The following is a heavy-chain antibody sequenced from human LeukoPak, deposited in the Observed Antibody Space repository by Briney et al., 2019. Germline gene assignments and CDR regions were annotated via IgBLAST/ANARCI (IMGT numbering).Heavy chain of an antibody. CDR1: GASINSYY. Sequence: PSETLSLTCTVSGASINSYYWTWIRQPAGKGLEWIGRIYTSGSTNYNPSLKSRGSMSVDTSKNQFSLTLTSLTAADTAVYYCARVASGSSYWFDPWGQGTLVTVSS. J-gene: IGHJ5*02. CDR2: IYTSGST. CDR3: ARVASGSSYWFDP. V-gene: IGHV4-4*07. D-gene: IGHD3-10*01.